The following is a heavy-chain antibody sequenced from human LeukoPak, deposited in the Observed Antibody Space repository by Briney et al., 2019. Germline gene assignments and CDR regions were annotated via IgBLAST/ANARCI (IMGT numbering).Heavy chain of an antibody. Sequence: RSGGSLSLSCAASGFSFSSYSMHWGRPAAGKGLEGAASIWYGGNNKYSAAVVEGLFTISSDNYKKPHLLIMSRRTADATVVYYCAKDVQYISSYWGQETLVTVPS. CDR1: GFSFSSYS. D-gene: IGHD6-19*01. V-gene: IGHV3-30*02. J-gene: IGHJ4*02. CDR3: AKDVQYISSY. CDR2: IWYGGNNK.